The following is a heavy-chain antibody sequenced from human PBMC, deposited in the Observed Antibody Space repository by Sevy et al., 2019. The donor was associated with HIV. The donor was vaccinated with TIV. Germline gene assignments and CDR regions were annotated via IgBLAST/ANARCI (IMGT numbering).Heavy chain of an antibody. CDR2: FDPEDGET. V-gene: IGHV1-24*01. Sequence: ASVKVSCEVSGYTLTELSMHWVRQAPGKGLEWMGGFDPEDGETIYAQKFQGRVTMTEDTSTDTAYMELSSLRSEDTAVYYCATDRNYYDSSYHWFDPWGQGTLVTVSS. CDR1: GYTLTELS. CDR3: ATDRNYYDSSYHWFDP. D-gene: IGHD3-22*01. J-gene: IGHJ5*02.